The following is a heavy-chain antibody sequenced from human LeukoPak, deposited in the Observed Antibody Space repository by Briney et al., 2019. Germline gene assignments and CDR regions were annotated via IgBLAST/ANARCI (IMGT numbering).Heavy chain of an antibody. CDR2: INPSGGST. Sequence: ASVKVSCTASGYTFTSYYMHWVRQAPGQGLEWMGIINPSGGSTSYAQKFQGRVTMTRDTSTSTVYMELSSLRSEDTAVYYCARLAVAGTGDYWGQGTLVTVSS. CDR3: ARLAVAGTGDY. CDR1: GYTFTSYY. J-gene: IGHJ4*02. D-gene: IGHD6-19*01. V-gene: IGHV1-46*01.